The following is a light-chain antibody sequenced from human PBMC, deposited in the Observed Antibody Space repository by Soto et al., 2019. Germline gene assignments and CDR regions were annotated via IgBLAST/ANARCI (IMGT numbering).Light chain of an antibody. Sequence: QSVLTQPPSASGTPGQRVPISCSGSSSNIGTNTVNWYQQLPGTAPKLLIYSNDQRPSGVPDRFSGSKSGTSASLAISGLQSADEADYYCSAWDDSLNGWVFGGGTKLTVL. CDR2: SND. CDR3: SAWDDSLNGWV. J-gene: IGLJ3*02. V-gene: IGLV1-44*01. CDR1: SSNIGTNT.